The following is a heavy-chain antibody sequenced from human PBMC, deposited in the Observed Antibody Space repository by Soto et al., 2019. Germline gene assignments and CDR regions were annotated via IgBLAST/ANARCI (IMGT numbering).Heavy chain of an antibody. CDR3: ARVAVAGFNY. V-gene: IGHV4-4*07. J-gene: IGHJ4*02. CDR2: IYTSGST. CDR1: GGSISSYY. D-gene: IGHD6-19*01. Sequence: ETPGRAGPVSGGSISSYYWSWIRQPAGKGLEWIGRIYTSGSTNYNPSLKSRVTMSVDTSKKQFSLKLSSVTAADTAVYYCARVAVAGFNYWGQGTLVTVYS.